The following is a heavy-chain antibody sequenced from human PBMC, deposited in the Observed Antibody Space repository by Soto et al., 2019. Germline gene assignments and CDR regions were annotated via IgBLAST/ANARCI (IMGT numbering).Heavy chain of an antibody. D-gene: IGHD2-15*01. CDR2: ISSSGSTI. Sequence: QVQLVESGGGLVKPGGSLRLSCAASGFTFSDYYMSWIRQAPGKGREWVSYISSSGSTIYYADSVKGRFTISRDNAKNSLYLQMNSLRAEDTAVYYCARGGYCSGGSCSTGYYYYGMDVWGQGTTVTVSS. CDR1: GFTFSDYY. J-gene: IGHJ6*02. CDR3: ARGGYCSGGSCSTGYYYYGMDV. V-gene: IGHV3-11*01.